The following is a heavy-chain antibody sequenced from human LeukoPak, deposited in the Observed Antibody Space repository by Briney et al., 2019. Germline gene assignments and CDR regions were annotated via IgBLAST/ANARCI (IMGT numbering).Heavy chain of an antibody. V-gene: IGHV4-59*12. CDR2: IYYSGST. J-gene: IGHJ4*01. CDR1: GGSISSYY. CDR3: ARDLRTGYSSGWYFFDY. D-gene: IGHD6-19*01. Sequence: SETLSLTCTVSGGSISSYYWSWIRQPPGKGLEWIGYIYYSGSTNYNPSLKSRVTISVDTSKNQFSLKLSSVTAADTAVYYCARDLRTGYSSGWYFFDYWGHGTLVTVSS.